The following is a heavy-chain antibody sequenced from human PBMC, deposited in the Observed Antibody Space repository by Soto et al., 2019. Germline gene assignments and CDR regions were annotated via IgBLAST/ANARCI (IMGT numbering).Heavy chain of an antibody. V-gene: IGHV3-23*01. CDR2: ITGSGGTT. D-gene: IGHD2-2*01. CDR1: GFTFSIYA. Sequence: GGSLRLSCAASGFTFSIYAMSWVRQAPGKGLEWVSSITGSGGTTYYGDSVKGRFTISRDNSKNTLYLQMNSLRAEDTAVYYCAKTSDIEVIPWFDYWGQGTLVTVSS. CDR3: AKTSDIEVIPWFDY. J-gene: IGHJ4*02.